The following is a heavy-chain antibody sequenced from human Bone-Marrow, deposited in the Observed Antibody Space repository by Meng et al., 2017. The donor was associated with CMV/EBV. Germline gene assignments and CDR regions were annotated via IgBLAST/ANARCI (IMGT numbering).Heavy chain of an antibody. CDR2: IYSGGST. CDR1: GFTVSSNY. CDR3: ARGYSYGYDYYYYGMDV. Sequence: GGSLRLSCAASGFTVSSNYMSWVRQAPGKGLEWVSVIYSGGSTYYADSVKGRFTISRDNSKNTLYLQMNSLRAEDTAVYYCARGYSYGYDYYYYGMDVWGQGTTVTVSS. V-gene: IGHV3-66*02. J-gene: IGHJ6*02. D-gene: IGHD5-18*01.